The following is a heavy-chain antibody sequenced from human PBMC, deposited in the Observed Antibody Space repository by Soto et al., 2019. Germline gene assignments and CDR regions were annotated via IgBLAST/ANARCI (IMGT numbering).Heavy chain of an antibody. J-gene: IGHJ6*04. V-gene: IGHV3-74*01. Sequence: GGSLRLSGTASGFTFSNYWMHWVRQAPGKGLVWVSRTKSDGSGTSYTDSVKGRFTISRDNAYNTLYLQMSNLRAEDTAVYYCARGGFDYGPGRMDVWGKGTTVTVSS. CDR2: TKSDGSGT. D-gene: IGHD3-10*01. CDR1: GFTFSNYW. CDR3: ARGGFDYGPGRMDV.